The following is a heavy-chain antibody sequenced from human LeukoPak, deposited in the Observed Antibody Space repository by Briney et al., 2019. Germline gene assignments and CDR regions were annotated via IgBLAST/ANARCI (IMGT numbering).Heavy chain of an antibody. J-gene: IGHJ3*02. V-gene: IGHV4-31*03. D-gene: IGHD3-22*01. CDR2: IYYSGST. CDR1: GGSISSGGYY. Sequence: SETLSLTCTVSGGSISSGGYYWSWIRQHPGKGLEWIGYIYYSGSTYDKPTLKSRVTISVDTSKNQFPLKLSSVTAADTPVYYCARETYRPSYYYDSSGYFDPRTSDAFDIWGQGTMVTVSS. CDR3: ARETYRPSYYYDSSGYFDPRTSDAFDI.